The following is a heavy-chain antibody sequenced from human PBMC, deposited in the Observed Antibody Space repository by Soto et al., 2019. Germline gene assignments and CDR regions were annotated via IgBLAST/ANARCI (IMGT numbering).Heavy chain of an antibody. V-gene: IGHV4-59*01. CDR1: GGSISSYY. CDR2: MYNTGST. D-gene: IGHD2-21*02. J-gene: IGHJ6*02. Sequence: QVQLQESGPGLVKPSETLSLTCTVSGGSISSYYWSWIRQPPGKGLEWIGYMYNTGSTVYNPSLKSRVTISVDTSKNQFSLKLNVVTAADTAVYYCARDLWGYCGTDCYPLDVWGQGTTVTVSS. CDR3: ARDLWGYCGTDCYPLDV.